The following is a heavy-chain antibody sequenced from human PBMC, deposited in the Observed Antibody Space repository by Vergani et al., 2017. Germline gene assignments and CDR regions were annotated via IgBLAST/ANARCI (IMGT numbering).Heavy chain of an antibody. D-gene: IGHD1-14*01. V-gene: IGHV1-8*03. J-gene: IGHJ4*02. Sequence: QVQLVQSGAEVKKPGASVKLSCKASGYSFTTYDINWVRQALGHGLEWVGWINPNSGNTGYARRFEGRVTITRDTAISTAYMELSGLYSDDTAVYYCTRGLPRTLTTETNYFDDWGQGTLVSVSP. CDR2: INPNSGNT. CDR3: TRGLPRTLTTETNYFDD. CDR1: GYSFTTYD.